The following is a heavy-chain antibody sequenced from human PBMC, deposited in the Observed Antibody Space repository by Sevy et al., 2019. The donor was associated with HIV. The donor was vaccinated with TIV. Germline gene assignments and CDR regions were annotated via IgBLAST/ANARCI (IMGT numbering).Heavy chain of an antibody. J-gene: IGHJ3*01. CDR2: ISSRSSFT. V-gene: IGHV3-11*06. CDR1: GFTFGDYY. Sequence: GGSLRLSCVGSGFTFGDYYIGWIRQAPGKGLECVAYISSRSSFTNYTDSVRGRFTISRDNAKNEVFLQMNSLRAEDTGVYYCARGAYDVWGQGTTVTVSS. CDR3: ARGAYDV.